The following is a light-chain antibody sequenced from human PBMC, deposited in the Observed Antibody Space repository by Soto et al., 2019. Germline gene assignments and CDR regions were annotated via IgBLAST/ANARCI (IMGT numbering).Light chain of an antibody. CDR1: QSISTW. Sequence: DIQMTQSPSTLSASVGDRVTITCRASQSISTWLAWYQQKPGKVPNLLIHDASSLESGIPSRFSGNGSGTEFTLTISSLQPDDFATYYCQQYNGYSGTFGQGTKVDIK. CDR2: DAS. V-gene: IGKV1-5*01. CDR3: QQYNGYSGT. J-gene: IGKJ1*01.